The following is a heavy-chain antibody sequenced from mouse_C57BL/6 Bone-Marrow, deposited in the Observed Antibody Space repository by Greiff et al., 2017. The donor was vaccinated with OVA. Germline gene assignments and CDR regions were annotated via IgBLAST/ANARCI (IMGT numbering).Heavy chain of an antibody. CDR2: IYPSDSEN. CDR3: ARRVYGSSLMDY. D-gene: IGHD1-1*01. J-gene: IGHJ4*01. CDR1: GYTFTSYW. Sequence: VQLQQPGAELVRPGSSVKLSCKASGYTFTSYWMDWVKQRFGQGLEWIGNIYPSDSENHYNEKLKNKATLTVDKSSSTTYMQFSSLKSEDSAVYDSARRVYGSSLMDYWGQGTSVTVSS. V-gene: IGHV1-61*01.